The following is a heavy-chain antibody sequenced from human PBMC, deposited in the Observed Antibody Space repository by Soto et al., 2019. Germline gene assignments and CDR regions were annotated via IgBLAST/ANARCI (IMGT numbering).Heavy chain of an antibody. D-gene: IGHD6-19*01. J-gene: IGHJ4*02. Sequence: EVQLVESGGGLVQPGGSLSLSCAASGFNFSSYDMHWVRQVTGKGLEWVSAIGTGHDTYYPGSVKGRFTLSRENAKNSLYLQMNSLRAGDTAVYYCARAAAGTPFLIDYWGQGTLVAVSS. CDR2: IGTGHDT. CDR3: ARAAAGTPFLIDY. V-gene: IGHV3-13*01. CDR1: GFNFSSYD.